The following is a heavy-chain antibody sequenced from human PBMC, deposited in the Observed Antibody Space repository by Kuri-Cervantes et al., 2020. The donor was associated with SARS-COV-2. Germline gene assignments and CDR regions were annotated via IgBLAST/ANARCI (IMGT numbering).Heavy chain of an antibody. D-gene: IGHD3-3*01. V-gene: IGHV1-18*01. CDR2: ISAYNGNT. Sequence: ASVKVSCKASGYTFTSYGISWGRQAPGQGLEWMGWISAYNGNTNYAQKLQGRVTMTTDTSTSTAYMELRSLRSDDTAVYYCASGAYYDFWGGYFCGGMDVWGQGTTVTVSS. J-gene: IGHJ6*02. CDR3: ASGAYYDFWGGYFCGGMDV. CDR1: GYTFTSYG.